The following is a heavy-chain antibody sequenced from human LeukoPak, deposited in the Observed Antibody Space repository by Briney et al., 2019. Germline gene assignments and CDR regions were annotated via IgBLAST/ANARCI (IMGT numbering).Heavy chain of an antibody. D-gene: IGHD5-24*01. CDR2: IYSGGST. V-gene: IGHV3-66*01. CDR1: GFTVSSNY. CDR3: AREPRDGYNLDY. Sequence: PEGSLRLSCAASGFTVSSNYMSWVRQAPGKGLEWVSVIYSGGSTDYADSVKGRFTISRDNSKNTVYLQMNSLRDEDTAVYYCAREPRDGYNLDYWGQGTLVTVSS. J-gene: IGHJ4*02.